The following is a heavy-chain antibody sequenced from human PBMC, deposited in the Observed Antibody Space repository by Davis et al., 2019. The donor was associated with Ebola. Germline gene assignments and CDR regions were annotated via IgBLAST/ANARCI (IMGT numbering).Heavy chain of an antibody. J-gene: IGHJ4*02. V-gene: IGHV3-30*04. CDR3: ARDLNFEPVYSGYDGDY. Sequence: GESLKISCAASGFTFSSYAMHWVRQAPGKGLEWVAVISYDGSNKYYADSVKGRFTISRDNAKNSLYLQMNSLRAEDTAVYYCARDLNFEPVYSGYDGDYWGQGTLVTVSS. CDR2: ISYDGSNK. CDR1: GFTFSSYA. D-gene: IGHD5-12*01.